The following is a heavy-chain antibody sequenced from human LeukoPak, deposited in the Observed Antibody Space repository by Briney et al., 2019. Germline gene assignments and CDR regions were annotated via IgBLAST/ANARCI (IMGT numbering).Heavy chain of an antibody. CDR2: ISDSGGST. CDR3: AKPHYYGSGSPDY. J-gene: IGHJ4*02. Sequence: HPGGSLRLSCAASGFTFRSYAMSWVRQAPGKGLEWASGISDSGGSTYYADSVKGRFTISRDNSKNTLCLQMNSLRAEDTAVYYCAKPHYYGSGSPDYWGQGTLVTVSS. V-gene: IGHV3-23*01. CDR1: GFTFRSYA. D-gene: IGHD3-10*01.